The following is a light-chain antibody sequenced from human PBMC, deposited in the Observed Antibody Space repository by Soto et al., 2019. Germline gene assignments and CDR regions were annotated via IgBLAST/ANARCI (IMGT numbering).Light chain of an antibody. V-gene: IGLV1-44*01. CDR1: NSNIGSND. CDR3: ASWDDNLKVV. J-gene: IGLJ3*02. Sequence: QSVLTQPPSASGTPGQRVTISCSGSNSNIGSNDVNWYQQHPGTAPKLLIYTNNQRPSGVPDRFSGSKSGTSASLAISGLQSEDEADYYCASWDDNLKVVFGGGTQLTVL. CDR2: TNN.